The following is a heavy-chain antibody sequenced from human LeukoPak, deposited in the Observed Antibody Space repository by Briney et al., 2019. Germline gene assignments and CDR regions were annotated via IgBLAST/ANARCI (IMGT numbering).Heavy chain of an antibody. CDR3: ARVPRRDRDYFDY. J-gene: IGHJ4*02. D-gene: IGHD3-10*01. CDR1: GFTFSNAW. Sequence: PGGSLRLSCAASGFTFSNAWMSWVRQAPGKGLEWVGRIKSKTDGGTTDYAAPVKGRFTISRDNSKNTLYLQMNSLRAEDTAVYYCARVPRRDRDYFDYWGQGTLVTVSS. V-gene: IGHV3-15*01. CDR2: IKSKTDGGTT.